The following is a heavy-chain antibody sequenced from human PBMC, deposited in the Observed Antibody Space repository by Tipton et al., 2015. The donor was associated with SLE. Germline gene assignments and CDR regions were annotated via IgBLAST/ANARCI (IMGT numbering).Heavy chain of an antibody. V-gene: IGHV4-34*01. CDR3: ASGVGYCSSTSCYTLNY. J-gene: IGHJ4*02. CDR2: INHSGST. CDR1: GGSFSGYY. Sequence: TLSLTCAVYGGSFSGYYWSWIRQPPGKGLEWIGEINHSGSTNYNPSLKRRVTITVDTAKNQFSLKLSSVTAADTAVYYCASGVGYCSSTSCYTLNYGGQGTRVTVSS. D-gene: IGHD2-2*02.